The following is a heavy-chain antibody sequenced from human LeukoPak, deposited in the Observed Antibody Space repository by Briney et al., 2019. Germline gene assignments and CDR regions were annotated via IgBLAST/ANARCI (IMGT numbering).Heavy chain of an antibody. CDR3: ARDPRTVRI. CDR1: GFTFTDSY. D-gene: IGHD1-1*01. Sequence: GGSPRLSCAASGFTFTDSYMTWVRQAPGKGLEWLSYISGSGDDTNYADSVRGRFTISRDNAKNSLYLQMNSLRVEDTAVYYCARDPRTVRIWGQGTLVTVSS. CDR2: ISGSGDDT. V-gene: IGHV3-11*06. J-gene: IGHJ4*02.